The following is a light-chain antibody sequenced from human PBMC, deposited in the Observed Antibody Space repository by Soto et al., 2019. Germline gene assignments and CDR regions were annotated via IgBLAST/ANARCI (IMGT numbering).Light chain of an antibody. CDR1: QSITTY. V-gene: IGKV1-39*01. J-gene: IGKJ1*01. CDR2: SAT. CDR3: QQTYNMSPT. Sequence: IQMTQSPSSLSASLGDKLTITCRASQSITTYLNWYQQKVGKAPKVLIYSATTLESGVPSRFSGSGSGTEFTLTITSLQPEDFATYDCQQTYNMSPTFGPGTKVDIK.